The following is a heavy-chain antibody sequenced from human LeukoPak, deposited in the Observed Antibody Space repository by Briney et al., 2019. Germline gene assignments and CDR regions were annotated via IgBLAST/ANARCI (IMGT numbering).Heavy chain of an antibody. V-gene: IGHV3-21*01. CDR3: ARAYYNSGTSLFDF. CDR1: GFSFSIYT. D-gene: IGHD3-10*01. J-gene: IGHJ4*02. Sequence: GGSLRLXCAASGFSFSIYTMNWVRQAPGKELEWLSSINSGSNYIYYADSVKGRFTISRDNAKNSLYLQMNSLRAEDTAVYYCARAYYNSGTSLFDFWGRGTLITVSS. CDR2: INSGSNYI.